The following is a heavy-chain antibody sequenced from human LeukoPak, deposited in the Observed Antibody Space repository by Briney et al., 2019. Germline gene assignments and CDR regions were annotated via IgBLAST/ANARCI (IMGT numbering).Heavy chain of an antibody. J-gene: IGHJ6*02. Sequence: GVSQRLSCAASGFTFDDYGMSWVRQAPGKGLEWVSGINWNGGSTGYADSVKGRFTISRDNAKNSLYLQMNSLRAEDTALYHCARSSGNYYYYGMDVWGQGTTVTVSS. CDR2: INWNGGST. CDR1: GFTFDDYG. V-gene: IGHV3-20*01. CDR3: ARSSGNYYYYGMDV.